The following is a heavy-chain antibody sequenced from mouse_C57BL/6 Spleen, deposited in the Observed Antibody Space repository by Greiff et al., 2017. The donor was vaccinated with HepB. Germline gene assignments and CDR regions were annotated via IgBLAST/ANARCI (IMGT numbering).Heavy chain of an antibody. CDR3: ARPGYYGSSRGYFDV. CDR2: ISSGSSTI. V-gene: IGHV5-17*01. CDR1: GFTFSDYG. Sequence: EVQVVESGGGLVKPGGSLKLSCAASGFTFSDYGMHWVRQAPEKGLEWVAYISSGSSTIYYADTVKGRFTISRDNAKNTLFLQMTSLRSEDTAMYYCARPGYYGSSRGYFDVWGTGTTVTVSS. D-gene: IGHD1-1*01. J-gene: IGHJ1*03.